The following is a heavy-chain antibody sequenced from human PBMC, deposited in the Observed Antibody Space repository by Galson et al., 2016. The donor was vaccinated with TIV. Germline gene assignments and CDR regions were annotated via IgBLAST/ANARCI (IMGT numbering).Heavy chain of an antibody. J-gene: IGHJ4*02. CDR1: GLTFSSYW. CDR2: IKQDGRET. V-gene: IGHV3-7*01. CDR3: GRDRGIDFCKGFED. D-gene: IGHD3-3*01. Sequence: SLRLSCAAYGLTFSSYWMFWVRQAPGKGLEWVANIKQDGRETHYVDSVKGRFTISRDNAENSLYLQMNTLRAEDTAVYYCGRDRGIDFCKGFEDWGQGSLVTFSS.